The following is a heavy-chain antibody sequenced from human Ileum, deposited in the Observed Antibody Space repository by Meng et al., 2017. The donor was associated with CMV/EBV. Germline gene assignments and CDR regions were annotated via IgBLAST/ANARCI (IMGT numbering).Heavy chain of an antibody. CDR2: IKQDGSEK. V-gene: IGHV3-7*01. Sequence: GGSLRLSCAASGFTFRNYWMSWVRQAPGKGLEWVANIKQDGSEKYYVDSVMGRFTVSRDNAKNSLYLQMDRLTVEDTAVYYCTIAAAKGAWGQGTLVTVSS. D-gene: IGHD2-2*01. CDR3: TIAAAKGA. CDR1: GFTFRNYW. J-gene: IGHJ5*02.